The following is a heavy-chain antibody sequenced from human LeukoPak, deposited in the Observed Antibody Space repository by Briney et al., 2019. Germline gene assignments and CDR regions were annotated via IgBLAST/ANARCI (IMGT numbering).Heavy chain of an antibody. CDR2: IYPGDSER. D-gene: IGHD1-26*01. Sequence: GESLKISCKGSGYSFTSYWIGWVRHMPGKGLEWMGIIYPGDSERRYSPSFQGQVTTSADKSISTAFLQWSSLKASDTAMYYCARQDRVGAYDYWGQGTLVTVSS. J-gene: IGHJ4*02. V-gene: IGHV5-51*01. CDR3: ARQDRVGAYDY. CDR1: GYSFTSYW.